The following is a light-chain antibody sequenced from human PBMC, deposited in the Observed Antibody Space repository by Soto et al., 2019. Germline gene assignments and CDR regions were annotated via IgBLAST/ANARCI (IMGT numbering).Light chain of an antibody. J-gene: IGKJ4*01. CDR1: QSVSNY. V-gene: IGKV3-11*01. Sequence: VLTQSPATLSLSPGERATLSCRASQSVSNYIAWYQQRPGQAPRLLIYHASTRATGIPARFSGSGSGTDFTLTISSLEPEDFAVYYCQQRHQLRTFGGGTKVEI. CDR3: QQRHQLRT. CDR2: HAS.